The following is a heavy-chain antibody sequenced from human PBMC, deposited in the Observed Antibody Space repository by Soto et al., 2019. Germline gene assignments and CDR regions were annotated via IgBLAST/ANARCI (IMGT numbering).Heavy chain of an antibody. D-gene: IGHD3-16*01. CDR1: GFTLNTYT. CDR2: IWFDGSNK. V-gene: IGHV3-33*01. J-gene: IGHJ6*02. CDR3: ARSFLGRENYYYAMAV. Sequence: QVQLVESGGSVVQPGKSLRLSCAASGFTLNTYTIHWVRQPPGKGLEWVAAIWFDGSNKYYADSVKGRFTISRDDSKNTQYLQMNSLRAEDTAVYYCARSFLGRENYYYAMAVWGQGTTVTVSS.